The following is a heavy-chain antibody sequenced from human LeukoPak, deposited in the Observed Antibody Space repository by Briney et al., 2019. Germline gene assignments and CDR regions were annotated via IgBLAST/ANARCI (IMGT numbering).Heavy chain of an antibody. Sequence: GGSLRLSCAASGFTFSSYSMTWVRQAPGKGLEWVSTVTGSGSSTYYADSVRGRFTIYRGNSKNTLYLQMKALGAEGRAVYYCGKGPLGYCTAGACYFHLWGEGTLVSV. CDR1: GFTFSSYS. J-gene: IGHJ4*02. V-gene: IGHV3-23*01. CDR3: GKGPLGYCTAGACYFHL. D-gene: IGHD2-8*02. CDR2: VTGSGSST.